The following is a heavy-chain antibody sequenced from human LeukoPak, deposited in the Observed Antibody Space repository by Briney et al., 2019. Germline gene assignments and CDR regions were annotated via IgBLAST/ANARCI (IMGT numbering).Heavy chain of an antibody. CDR2: IISIFGIA. CDR3: ARGYSGYDYGYFDY. D-gene: IGHD5-12*01. V-gene: IGHV1-69*04. Sequence: SVKFSCKASGGTFSSYAISWVRQAPGQGLEWMGRIISIFGIANYAQKFQGRVTITADKSTSTAYMELSSLRSEDTAVYYCARGYSGYDYGYFDYWGQGTLVTVSS. J-gene: IGHJ4*02. CDR1: GGTFSSYA.